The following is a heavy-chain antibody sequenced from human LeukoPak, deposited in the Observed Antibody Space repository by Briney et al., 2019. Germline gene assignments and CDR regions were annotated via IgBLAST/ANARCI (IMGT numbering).Heavy chain of an antibody. Sequence: ASVKVSCKASGYSFTSYGISWVRQAPGQGLEWMGWISAYNGNTNYAQKLQDRVTMTTDTSTSTGYMELRSLTSDDTAVYYCARSRGGYSYGYGEDWGQGTLVTVSS. CDR2: ISAYNGNT. CDR3: ARSRGGYSYGYGED. D-gene: IGHD5-18*01. CDR1: GYSFTSYG. J-gene: IGHJ4*02. V-gene: IGHV1-18*01.